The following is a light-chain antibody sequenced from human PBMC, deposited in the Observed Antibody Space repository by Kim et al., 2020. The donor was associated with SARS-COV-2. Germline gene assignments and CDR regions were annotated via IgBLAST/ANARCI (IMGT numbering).Light chain of an antibody. J-gene: IGLJ2*01. V-gene: IGLV1-51*01. CDR1: SSNIGNNY. CDR2: DNN. Sequence: GQKVTISCSGSSSNIGNNYVSWYQQLPGTAPKLLIYDNNKRPSATPDRFSGSKSRTSATLSITGLQTASEADYYCGTWDSSMSAVVFGGGAQLTVL. CDR3: GTWDSSMSAVV.